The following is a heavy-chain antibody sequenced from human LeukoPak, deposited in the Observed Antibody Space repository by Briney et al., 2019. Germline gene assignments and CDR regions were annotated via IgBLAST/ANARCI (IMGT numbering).Heavy chain of an antibody. J-gene: IGHJ5*02. D-gene: IGHD1-26*01. CDR2: INHSGST. CDR1: GGSFSGYY. CDR3: ARGSGSYYGNWFDP. V-gene: IGHV4-34*01. Sequence: SETLSLTCAVYGGSFSGYYWSWIRQPPGKGLEWIGEINHSGSTNYNPSLKSRVTVSVDKSKNQFSLKLSSVTAADTAVYYCARGSGSYYGNWFDPWGQGTLVTVSS.